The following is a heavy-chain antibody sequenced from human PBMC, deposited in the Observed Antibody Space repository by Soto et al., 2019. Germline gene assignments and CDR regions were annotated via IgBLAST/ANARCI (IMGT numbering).Heavy chain of an antibody. V-gene: IGHV5-51*04. CDR2: IYPGDSDT. Sequence: GQALTISCEGSGYTFTNYWIGWVRQMPGKGPEWMGIIYPGDSDTKYNPSFQGQVTISADKPITTTYLQWSSLKASDTAIYYCAASIFYYGMDVWGQGTTVTVSS. CDR3: AASIFYYGMDV. J-gene: IGHJ6*02. CDR1: GYTFTNYW.